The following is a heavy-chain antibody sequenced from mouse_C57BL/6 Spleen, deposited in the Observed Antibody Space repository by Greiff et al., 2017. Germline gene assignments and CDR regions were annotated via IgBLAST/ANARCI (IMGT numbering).Heavy chain of an antibody. J-gene: IGHJ3*01. V-gene: IGHV14-4*01. Sequence: VQLQQSGAELVRPGASVKLSCTASGFNIKDDYMHWVKQRPEQGLEWIGWIDPENGDTEYASKFQGKATITADTSSNTAYLQLSSLTSEDTAVYYCTTWGAVYYGSSYAYWGQGTLVTVSA. D-gene: IGHD1-1*01. CDR2: IDPENGDT. CDR3: TTWGAVYYGSSYAY. CDR1: GFNIKDDY.